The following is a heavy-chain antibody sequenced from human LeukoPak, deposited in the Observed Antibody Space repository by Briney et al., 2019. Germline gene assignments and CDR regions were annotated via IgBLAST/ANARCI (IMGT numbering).Heavy chain of an antibody. Sequence: SETLSLTCTVSGGSISSYYWSWIRQIPGKGLEWIGYIYYTGTTNYNPLFESRATISVDTSKNQFSLKLTSVTAADTAVYFCARGEDFERYYLAYWGQGTLVTVSS. CDR2: IYYTGTT. D-gene: IGHD3-9*01. V-gene: IGHV4-59*01. CDR1: GGSISSYY. J-gene: IGHJ4*02. CDR3: ARGEDFERYYLAY.